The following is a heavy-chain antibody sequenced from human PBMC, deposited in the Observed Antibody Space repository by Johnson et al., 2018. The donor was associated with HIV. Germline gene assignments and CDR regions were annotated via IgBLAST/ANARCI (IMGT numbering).Heavy chain of an antibody. CDR2: IYSGGST. CDR1: GFTFDDYG. J-gene: IGHJ3*02. Sequence: EVQLVESGGGVVRPGGSLRLSCAASGFTFDDYGMSWVRQAPGKGLEWVSVIYSGGSTYYADSVKGRFTISRDNSKNTLYLQMNSLRVEDTAVYYCAKELAADGVDAFDIWGQGTMVTVS. D-gene: IGHD6-13*01. CDR3: AKELAADGVDAFDI. V-gene: IGHV3-23*03.